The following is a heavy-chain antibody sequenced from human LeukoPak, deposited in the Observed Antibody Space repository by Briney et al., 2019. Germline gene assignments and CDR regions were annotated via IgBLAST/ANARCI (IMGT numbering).Heavy chain of an antibody. V-gene: IGHV4-38-2*02. J-gene: IGHJ6*03. D-gene: IGHD4-17*01. Sequence: PSETLSLTCTVSGYSISSDYYWGWIRQPPGKGLEWIGTIYHSGSTYYNPSLKSRVTISVDTSKNQFSLKLSSVTAADTAVYYCAKGCDHPGDSASYYYYYMDVWGKGTTVTISS. CDR1: GYSISSDYY. CDR3: AKGCDHPGDSASYYYYYMDV. CDR2: IYHSGST.